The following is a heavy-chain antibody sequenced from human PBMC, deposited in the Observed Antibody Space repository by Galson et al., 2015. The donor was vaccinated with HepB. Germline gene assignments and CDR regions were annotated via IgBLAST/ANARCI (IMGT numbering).Heavy chain of an antibody. CDR1: GFTFSTYA. Sequence: SLRLSCAASGFTFSTYAMSWVRQAPGKGLEWVSTVSGSGGSTYYADSVKGRFTISRDNYKSTLNLQMNSLRAEDTAVYYCAKDRSSSWYYFEYWGQGTLVSVSS. CDR2: VSGSGGST. CDR3: AKDRSSSWYYFEY. D-gene: IGHD6-13*01. V-gene: IGHV3-23*01. J-gene: IGHJ4*02.